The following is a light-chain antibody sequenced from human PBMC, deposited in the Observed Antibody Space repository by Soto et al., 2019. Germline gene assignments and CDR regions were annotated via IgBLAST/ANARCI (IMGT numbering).Light chain of an antibody. J-gene: IGLJ2*01. V-gene: IGLV2-8*01. Sequence: QSALTQPPSAAGSPGQSVTISCTGTSSDVVGYHYVSWYQQHPGKAPKLMIHEVTKRPSGVPDRFSGSKSGNTASLTVSGLQGEDEAEYYCSSYACSNNLVFGGGTKGTVL. CDR2: EVT. CDR3: SSYACSNNLV. CDR1: SSDVVGYHY.